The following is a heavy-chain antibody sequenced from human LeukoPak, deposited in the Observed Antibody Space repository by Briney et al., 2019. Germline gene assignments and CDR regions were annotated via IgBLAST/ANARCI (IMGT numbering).Heavy chain of an antibody. CDR2: LSSTGNT. CDR1: GFTVSRNF. J-gene: IGHJ3*02. CDR3: ARWRPIDAFDI. V-gene: IGHV3-53*04. Sequence: GGSLRLSCAASGFTVSRNFMNWVRQAPGKGPEWVSLLSSTGNTSYADSVKGRFTISRHNSKNTLYLQVNSLRPEDTAMYYCARWRPIDAFDIWGQGTMVIVSS. D-gene: IGHD3-3*01.